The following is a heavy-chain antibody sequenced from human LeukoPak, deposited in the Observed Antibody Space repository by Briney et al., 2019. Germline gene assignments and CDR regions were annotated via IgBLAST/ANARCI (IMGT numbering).Heavy chain of an antibody. D-gene: IGHD3-3*01. CDR3: ARDASNIDFAPYYYYMDV. CDR2: IGRSSQYI. Sequence: GGSLRLTCTASGFTLSLYSMHWVRQAPGKGLEWVSSIGRSSQYIYYGDSVRGRFTISRDNAKNSLYLDMNSPRAEDTAVYYCARDASNIDFAPYYYYMDVWGKGTMVTVSS. J-gene: IGHJ6*03. V-gene: IGHV3-21*01. CDR1: GFTLSLYS.